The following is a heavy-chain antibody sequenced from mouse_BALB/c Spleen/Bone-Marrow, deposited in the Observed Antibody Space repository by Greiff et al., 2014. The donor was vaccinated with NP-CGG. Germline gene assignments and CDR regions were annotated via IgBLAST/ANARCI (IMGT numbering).Heavy chain of an antibody. V-gene: IGHV1-14*01. J-gene: IGHJ4*01. Sequence: VHVKQSGPELVKPGASVKMSCKASGYTFTSYVMHWVKQKPGQGLEWIGYINPYNDGTKYNEKFKGKATLTSDKSSSTAYMELSSLTSEDSSVYYCARYCFYAIDYLGQRTSITLSS. CDR1: GYTFTSYV. CDR3: ARYCFYAIDY. CDR2: INPYNDGT.